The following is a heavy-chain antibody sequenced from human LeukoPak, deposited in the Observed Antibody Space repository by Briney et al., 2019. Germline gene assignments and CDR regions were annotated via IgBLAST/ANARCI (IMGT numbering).Heavy chain of an antibody. CDR1: GGSISSYY. J-gene: IGHJ4*02. D-gene: IGHD3-22*01. V-gene: IGHV4-59*01. CDR2: IYYSGST. CDR3: ARGYDSSDYVEY. Sequence: TSETLSLTCTVSGGSISSYYWSWIRRTPGKGLEWIGYIYYSGSTNYNPSLKSRVTISVDTSKNQFSLKLSSVTAADTAVYYCARGYDSSDYVEYWGQGTLVTVSS.